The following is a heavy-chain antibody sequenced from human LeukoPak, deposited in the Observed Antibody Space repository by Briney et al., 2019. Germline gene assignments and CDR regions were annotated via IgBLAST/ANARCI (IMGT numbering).Heavy chain of an antibody. V-gene: IGHV1-2*02. CDR1: GYTFSGYY. D-gene: IGHD3-10*01. CDR2: INPNSGGT. Sequence: GASVKVSCKASGYTFSGYYMHWVRQAPGQGLEWMGWINPNSGGTKYAQKFQGRVTMTRDTSISTAYMELSRLRSDDTAVYYCARDRDYGSGIFDYWGQGTLVTVSS. J-gene: IGHJ4*02. CDR3: ARDRDYGSGIFDY.